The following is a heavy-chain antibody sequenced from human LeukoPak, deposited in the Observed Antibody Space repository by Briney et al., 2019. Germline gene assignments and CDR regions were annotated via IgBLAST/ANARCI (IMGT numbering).Heavy chain of an antibody. J-gene: IGHJ4*02. Sequence: GGSLRLSCAASGFTFSSYSMNWVRQAPGKGLEWVSSISSSSSYIYYADSVKGRFTISRDNAKNSLYLQMNSLRAEETAVYYCARVGTTVVTWGGQEYWGQGTLVTVSS. V-gene: IGHV3-21*01. D-gene: IGHD4-23*01. CDR1: GFTFSSYS. CDR3: ARVGTTVVTWGGQEY. CDR2: ISSSSSYI.